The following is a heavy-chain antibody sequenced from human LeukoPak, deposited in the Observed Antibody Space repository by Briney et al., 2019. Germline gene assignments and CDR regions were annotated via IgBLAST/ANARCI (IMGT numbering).Heavy chain of an antibody. V-gene: IGHV3-53*01. CDR2: IYSGGST. J-gene: IGHJ4*02. D-gene: IGHD3-3*01. CDR1: GFTFSSYA. Sequence: GGSLRLSCAASGFTFSSYAMTWVRQAPGKGPEWVSVIYSGGSTYYADSVKGRFTISRDNSKNTLYLQMNSLRAEDTAVYYCARVSGDFWSGYPYYFDCWGQGTLVTVSS. CDR3: ARVSGDFWSGYPYYFDC.